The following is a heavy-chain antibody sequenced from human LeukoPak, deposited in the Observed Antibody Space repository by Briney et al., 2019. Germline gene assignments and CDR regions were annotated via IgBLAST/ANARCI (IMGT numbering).Heavy chain of an antibody. D-gene: IGHD1-26*01. CDR3: ARAGGSQRGAAFDI. Sequence: PGGSLRLSCAASGFTFSSYSMNWVRQAPGKGLECVSSISSSSSYIYYADSVKGRFTISRDNAKNSLYLQMNSLGAEDTAVYYCARAGGSQRGAAFDIWGQGTMVTVSS. J-gene: IGHJ3*02. V-gene: IGHV3-21*01. CDR2: ISSSSSYI. CDR1: GFTFSSYS.